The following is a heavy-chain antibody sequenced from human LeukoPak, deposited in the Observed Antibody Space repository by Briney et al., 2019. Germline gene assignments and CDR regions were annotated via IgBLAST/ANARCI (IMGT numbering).Heavy chain of an antibody. Sequence: GFPRLSRAAFGFTVSNHLMEWVRQAPGKGVGGVSVIYSGGSTYYADSVKGRFTISRDNSKNTLYLQMNSLRAEDTAVYYCARDRGPMTTVSNWGQGTLVTVSS. CDR2: IYSGGST. J-gene: IGHJ4*02. V-gene: IGHV3-66*01. D-gene: IGHD4-4*01. CDR3: ARDRGPMTTVSN. CDR1: GFTVSNHL.